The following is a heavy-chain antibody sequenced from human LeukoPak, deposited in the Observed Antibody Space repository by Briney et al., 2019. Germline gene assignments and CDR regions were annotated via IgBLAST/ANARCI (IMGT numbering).Heavy chain of an antibody. V-gene: IGHV4-59*01. J-gene: IGHJ5*02. CDR3: ARGQGPSYYDSSGYRNWFDP. CDR2: IYYSGST. Sequence: SETLSLTCTVSGGSIISYYWSWIGQPPGKGLEWIGYIYYSGSTNYNPSLKSRVTISVDTSKNQFSLKLSSVTAADTAVYYCARGQGPSYYDSSGYRNWFDPWGQGTLVTVSS. CDR1: GGSIISYY. D-gene: IGHD3-22*01.